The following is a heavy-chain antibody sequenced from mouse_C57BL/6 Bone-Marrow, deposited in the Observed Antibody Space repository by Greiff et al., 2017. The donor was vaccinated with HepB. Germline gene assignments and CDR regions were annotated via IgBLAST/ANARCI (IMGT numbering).Heavy chain of an antibody. J-gene: IGHJ4*01. CDR3: ARDGTTTERDAMDY. Sequence: EVQLQQSGPGLVKPSQSLSLTCSVTGYSITSGYYWNWIRQFPGNKLEWMGYISYDGSNNYNPSLKNRISITRDTSKNQFFLKLNSVTTEDTATYYCARDGTTTERDAMDYWGQGTSVTVSS. V-gene: IGHV3-6*01. D-gene: IGHD5-5*01. CDR1: GYSITSGYY. CDR2: ISYDGSN.